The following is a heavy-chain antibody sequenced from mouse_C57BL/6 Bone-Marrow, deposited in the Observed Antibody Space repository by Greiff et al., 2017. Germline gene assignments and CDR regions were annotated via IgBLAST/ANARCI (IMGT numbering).Heavy chain of an antibody. CDR1: GYTFTSYW. CDR2: IYPGSGST. J-gene: IGHJ1*03. CDR3: GGGGFWYFDV. V-gene: IGHV1-55*01. Sequence: QVQLQQPGAELVKPGASVKMSCKASGYTFTSYWITWVKQRPGQCLEWIGDIYPGSGSTNYNEKFKSKATLTVDTSSSTAYMQLSSLTSEDSAVYYCGGGGFWYFDVWGTGTTVTVSS. D-gene: IGHD1-1*02.